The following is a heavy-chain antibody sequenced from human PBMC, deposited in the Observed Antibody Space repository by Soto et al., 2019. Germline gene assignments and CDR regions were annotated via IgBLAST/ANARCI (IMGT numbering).Heavy chain of an antibody. CDR1: GFTFSYYT. D-gene: IGHD2-2*01. CDR2: ISNSGDTI. Sequence: EVQLLESGGGLVQPGGSLRLSCVASGFTFSYYTMSWVRQAPGKGLEWVSGISNSGDTIYYADSVKGRFTISRDNFNYRLYLQMNSGRAEGTAVYYCAEPVPAPSPYDYYDVDGWGQGTTLTVSS. CDR3: AEPVPAPSPYDYYDVDG. J-gene: IGHJ6*02. V-gene: IGHV3-23*01.